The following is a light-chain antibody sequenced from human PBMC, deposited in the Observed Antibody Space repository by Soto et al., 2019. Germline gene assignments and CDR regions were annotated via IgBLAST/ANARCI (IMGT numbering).Light chain of an antibody. CDR3: HQYGAPPRDT. CDR2: DAS. CDR1: QTVSSNY. J-gene: IGKJ4*01. Sequence: EVVLTQSPATLSLSPGERATLSCGASQTVSSNYLACYQQKPGLAPRLLIYDASTRATGIPDWFRGSGSGTDFTPTISRLEPEDVAGHYCHQYGAPPRDTFGGETKVAIK. V-gene: IGKV3D-20*01.